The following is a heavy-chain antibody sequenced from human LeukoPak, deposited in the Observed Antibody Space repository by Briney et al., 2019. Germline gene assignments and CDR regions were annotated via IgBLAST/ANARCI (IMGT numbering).Heavy chain of an antibody. D-gene: IGHD6-13*01. CDR1: GGSISSSSYY. CDR3: ARVGLEAAGFDY. V-gene: IGHV4-39*07. CDR2: IYYSGST. Sequence: RSSETLSLTCTVSGGSISSSSYYWGWIRQPPGKGLEWIGSIYYSGSTYYNPSLKSRVTISVDTSKNQFSLKLSSVTAADTAVYYCARVGLEAAGFDYWGQGTLVTVSS. J-gene: IGHJ4*02.